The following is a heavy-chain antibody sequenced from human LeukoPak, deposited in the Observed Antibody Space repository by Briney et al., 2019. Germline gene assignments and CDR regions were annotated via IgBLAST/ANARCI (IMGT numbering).Heavy chain of an antibody. D-gene: IGHD4-11*01. CDR2: ISYAGSSK. J-gene: IGHJ3*02. Sequence: GGSLRLSCAPSGFTFSSYAMHWVRQAPGKGLEWVAVISYAGSSKFYADSVRGRVTISRDNSKNTLYLQMNNLKTEDTAVYYCARGQHRVTYSDDAFDIWGQGTMVTVSS. V-gene: IGHV3-30-3*01. CDR3: ARGQHRVTYSDDAFDI. CDR1: GFTFSSYA.